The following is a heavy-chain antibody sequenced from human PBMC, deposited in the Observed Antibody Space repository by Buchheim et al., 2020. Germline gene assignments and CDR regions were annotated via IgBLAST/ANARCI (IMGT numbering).Heavy chain of an antibody. D-gene: IGHD3-3*01. CDR3: ARVIFWNDFWSGFGIYGMDV. V-gene: IGHV4-30-4*01. Sequence: QVQLQESGPGLVKPSQTLSLTCTVSGGSISSGDYYWSWIRQPPGKGLEWIGYIYYSGSTYYNPSLKSRVTISVDTSKNQFSLKLSSVTAADTAVYYCARVIFWNDFWSGFGIYGMDVWGQGTT. J-gene: IGHJ6*02. CDR2: IYYSGST. CDR1: GGSISSGDYY.